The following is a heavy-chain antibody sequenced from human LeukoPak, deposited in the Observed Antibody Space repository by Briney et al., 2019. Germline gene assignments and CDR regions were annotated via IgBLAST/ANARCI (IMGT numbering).Heavy chain of an antibody. CDR1: GFTFSDHY. V-gene: IGHV3-72*01. D-gene: IGHD4-17*01. J-gene: IGHJ4*02. CDR3: ASSTVKGGYFDY. Sequence: GGSLRLSCAASGFTFSDHYMDWVRQAPGKGLEWVGRTRNKANSYTTEYAASVKGRSTISRDDSKNSLYLQMNSLKTEDTAVYYCASSTVKGGYFDYWGQGTLVTVSS. CDR2: TRNKANSYTT.